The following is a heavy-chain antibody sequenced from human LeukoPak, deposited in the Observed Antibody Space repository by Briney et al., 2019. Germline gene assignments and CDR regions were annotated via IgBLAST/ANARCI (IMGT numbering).Heavy chain of an antibody. CDR3: AKSSGYGDYETAY. J-gene: IGHJ4*02. V-gene: IGHV3-23*01. CDR2: IGGSGGGT. Sequence: GALRLSCAASGFTFSRYAMTWVRQAPGKGLEWVSAIGGSGGGTYYADSVKGRFTISRDNSKNTLYLQMNSLRAEDTAVYYCAKSSGYGDYETAYWGQGTLVTVSS. D-gene: IGHD4-17*01. CDR1: GFTFSRYA.